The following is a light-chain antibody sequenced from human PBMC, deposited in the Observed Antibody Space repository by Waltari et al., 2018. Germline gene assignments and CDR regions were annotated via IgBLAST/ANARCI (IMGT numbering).Light chain of an antibody. Sequence: QSALTQPASVSGSPGQSITISCTGSSSDVGGYNYVSWYQKHPGKAPKLMIYDVSHRPPGVSNRVSGSKSGNTASLTISGLQAEDEADYYCSSYTGSSTLVFGGGTKLTVL. CDR2: DVS. CDR1: SSDVGGYNY. J-gene: IGLJ2*01. CDR3: SSYTGSSTLV. V-gene: IGLV2-14*03.